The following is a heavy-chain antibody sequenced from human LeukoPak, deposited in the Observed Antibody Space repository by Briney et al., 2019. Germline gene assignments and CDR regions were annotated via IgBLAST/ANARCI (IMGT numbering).Heavy chain of an antibody. Sequence: PGGSLRLSCAASGFSFSNYWMKWVRQDPGKGLEWVANIDEDGSEKYYVDSVKGRFTVSRDNAQNALYLQMDSLRAEDTAVYYCARISSILHYYGSGTFYSDWGQGTLVTVSS. J-gene: IGHJ4*02. CDR2: IDEDGSEK. CDR1: GFSFSNYW. V-gene: IGHV3-7*01. CDR3: ARISSILHYYGSGTFYSD. D-gene: IGHD3-10*01.